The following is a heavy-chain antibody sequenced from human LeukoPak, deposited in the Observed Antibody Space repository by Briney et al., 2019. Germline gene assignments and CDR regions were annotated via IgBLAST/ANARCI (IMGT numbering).Heavy chain of an antibody. Sequence: SETLSLTCTVSGGSTSGYSWSWIQQPAGKGLEWIGRIYSSGINNYNPSLKGRVTMSLDTSKNHLSLNLSSVTAADTAVYYCAREPTSGREPTSGRPLDYWGQGTLVTVSS. J-gene: IGHJ4*02. D-gene: IGHD5-12*01. CDR1: GGSTSGYS. CDR3: AREPTSGREPTSGRPLDY. CDR2: IYSSGIN. V-gene: IGHV4-4*07.